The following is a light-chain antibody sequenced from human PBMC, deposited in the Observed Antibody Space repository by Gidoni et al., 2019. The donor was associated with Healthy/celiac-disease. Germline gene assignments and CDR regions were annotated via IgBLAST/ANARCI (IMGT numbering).Light chain of an antibody. V-gene: IGKV1-39*01. CDR2: AAS. CDR3: QQSYSTPGT. Sequence: DIQMTQPPSSLSASVGDRVTITCRASQSISSYLNWYQQKPGKAPKLLIYAASSLQSGVPSRFSGSGSGTDFTLTISSLQPEDFATYYCQQSYSTPGTFRQXTKVEIK. CDR1: QSISSY. J-gene: IGKJ1*01.